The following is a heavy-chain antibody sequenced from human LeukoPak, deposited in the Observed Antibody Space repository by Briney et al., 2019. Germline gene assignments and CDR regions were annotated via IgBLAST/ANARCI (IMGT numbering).Heavy chain of an antibody. CDR3: AKSASHDSSGYYCDY. CDR1: GFTFNNYG. V-gene: IGHV3-33*06. J-gene: IGHJ4*02. CDR2: IWSDGSNK. D-gene: IGHD3-22*01. Sequence: GGSLRLSCAASGFTFNNYGMHWVRQAPGKGLEWVAVIWSDGSNKYYGDSVKGRFTISRDNSKDTLYLQMNSLRAEDTAVYFCAKSASHDSSGYYCDYWGQGTLVTVSS.